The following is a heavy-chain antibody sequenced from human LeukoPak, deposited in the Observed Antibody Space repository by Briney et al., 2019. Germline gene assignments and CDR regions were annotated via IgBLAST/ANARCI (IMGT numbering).Heavy chain of an antibody. V-gene: IGHV3-21*01. CDR2: ISSSSSYI. Sequence: GGSLRLSCAASGFTFSSYSMNWVRQAPGKGLEWVSSISSSSSYIYYADSVKGRFTISRDSAKNSLYLQMNSLRAEDTAVYYCARDRSGYFLHFDYWGQGTLVTVSS. CDR1: GFTFSSYS. J-gene: IGHJ4*02. CDR3: ARDRSGYFLHFDY. D-gene: IGHD3-22*01.